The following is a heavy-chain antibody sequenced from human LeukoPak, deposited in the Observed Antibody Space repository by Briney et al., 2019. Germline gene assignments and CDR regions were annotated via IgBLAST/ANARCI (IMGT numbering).Heavy chain of an antibody. J-gene: IGHJ6*03. D-gene: IGHD3-22*01. Sequence: ASVKVSCKASGGTFSSYAISWVRQAPGQGLEWMGGIIPIFGTANYAQKFQGRVTITADESTSTAYMELSSLRSEDTAVYYCARSPYYYDSSGPSYYMDVWGKGTTVTVSS. CDR2: IIPIFGTA. CDR3: ARSPYYYDSSGPSYYMDV. CDR1: GGTFSSYA. V-gene: IGHV1-69*13.